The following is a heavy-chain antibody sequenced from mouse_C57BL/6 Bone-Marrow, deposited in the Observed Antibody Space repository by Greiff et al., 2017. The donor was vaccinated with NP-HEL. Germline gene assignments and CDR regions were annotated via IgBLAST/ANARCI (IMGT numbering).Heavy chain of an antibody. CDR3: ARFCDGYSYWYFDV. CDR1: GYTFTDYN. D-gene: IGHD2-3*01. J-gene: IGHJ1*03. Sequence: VQLQQSGPELVKPGASVKMSCKASGYTFTDYNMHWVKQSHGKSLEWIGYINPNNGGTSYNQTFKGTATLTVNKSSSTAYMELRSLTSVESAVYYCARFCDGYSYWYFDVWGTGTTVTVSS. V-gene: IGHV1-22*01. CDR2: INPNNGGT.